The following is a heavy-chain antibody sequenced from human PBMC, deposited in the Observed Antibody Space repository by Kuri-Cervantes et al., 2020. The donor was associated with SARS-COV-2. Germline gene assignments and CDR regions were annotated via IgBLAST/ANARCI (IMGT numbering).Heavy chain of an antibody. CDR1: GFTFSSYA. CDR2: ISNSGGST. J-gene: IGHJ4*02. CDR3: AKSMSIEAPASDY. Sequence: GESLKISCAASGFTFSSYAMRWVRQAPGRGLEWVSTISNSGGSTYEADSVKGRFTISRDNSKNTLYLQMNSLRADDTAVYYCAKSMSIEAPASDYWGQGTLVTVSS. V-gene: IGHV3-23*01. D-gene: IGHD2-15*01.